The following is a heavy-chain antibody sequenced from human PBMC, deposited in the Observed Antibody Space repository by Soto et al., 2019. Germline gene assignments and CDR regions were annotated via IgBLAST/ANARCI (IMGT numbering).Heavy chain of an antibody. Sequence: EVQLVESGGGLVQPGRSLRLSCAASGFTFDDYAMHWVRQAPGKGLEWVSGIGWNSGSIGYADSVKGRFTISRDNAKNSLYLQMNSLRAEDTALYYCAKAPRGRWFGDYYYYYMDVWGKGTTVTVSS. CDR1: GFTFDDYA. V-gene: IGHV3-9*01. CDR2: IGWNSGSI. CDR3: AKAPRGRWFGDYYYYYMDV. J-gene: IGHJ6*03. D-gene: IGHD3-10*01.